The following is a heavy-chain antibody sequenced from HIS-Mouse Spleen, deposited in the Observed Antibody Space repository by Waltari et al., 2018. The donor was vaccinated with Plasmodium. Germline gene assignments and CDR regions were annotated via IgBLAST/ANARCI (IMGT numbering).Heavy chain of an antibody. CDR1: GGSISSSSYY. V-gene: IGHV4-39*01. D-gene: IGHD1-26*01. Sequence: QLQLQESGPGLVKPSETLSLTCTVSGGSISSSSYYWGWIRQPPGKGREWIGSIYYSGGTYYNPSLKGRVTISVDTSKNQFSLKLSSVTAADTAVYYCARRGGSYYYFDYWGQGTLVTVSS. CDR3: ARRGGSYYYFDY. J-gene: IGHJ4*02. CDR2: IYYSGGT.